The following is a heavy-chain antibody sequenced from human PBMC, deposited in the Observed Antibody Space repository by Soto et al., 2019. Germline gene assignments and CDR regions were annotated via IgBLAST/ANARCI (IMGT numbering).Heavy chain of an antibody. D-gene: IGHD6-13*01. Sequence: QVQLVQSGAEVKKPGSSVKVSCKASGGTFSSYAISWVRQAPGQGLEWMGGIIPIFGTANYAQKFQGRVTITADESKSTAYMELSSLRSEDTAVYYCARTAAGEEGLYNWFDPWGQGTLVTVSS. CDR1: GGTFSSYA. CDR2: IIPIFGTA. J-gene: IGHJ5*02. V-gene: IGHV1-69*01. CDR3: ARTAAGEEGLYNWFDP.